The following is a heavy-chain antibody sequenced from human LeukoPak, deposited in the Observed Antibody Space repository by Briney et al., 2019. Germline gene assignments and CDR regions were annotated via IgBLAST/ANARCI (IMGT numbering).Heavy chain of an antibody. CDR3: ARSPHILTGENFDF. CDR1: GYTFTSYG. D-gene: IGHD3-9*01. Sequence: ASVKVSCKASGYTFTSYGISWVRQAPGQGLEWMGWINVSSGGTNYAQKFYARVTMTRDTSISTAYMELSRLRSDDTAVFYCARSPHILTGENFDFWGQGTLVTVSS. J-gene: IGHJ4*02. V-gene: IGHV1-2*02. CDR2: INVSSGGT.